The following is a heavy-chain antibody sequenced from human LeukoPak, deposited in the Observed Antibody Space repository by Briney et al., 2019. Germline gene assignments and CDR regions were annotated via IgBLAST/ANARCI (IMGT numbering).Heavy chain of an antibody. V-gene: IGHV3-21*01. D-gene: IGHD1-14*01. CDR1: GFTFSGYS. Sequence: GGSLRLSCAASGFTFSGYSMNWVRQAPGKGLEWVSSISSSSSYIYYADSVKGRFTISRDNAKNSLYLQMNSLRAEDTAVYYCARAPGMGPTFDYWGQGTLVTVSS. J-gene: IGHJ4*02. CDR3: ARAPGMGPTFDY. CDR2: ISSSSSYI.